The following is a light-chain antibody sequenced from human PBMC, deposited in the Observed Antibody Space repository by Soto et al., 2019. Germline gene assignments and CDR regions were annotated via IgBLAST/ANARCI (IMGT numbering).Light chain of an antibody. CDR1: QSVTNW. Sequence: DIQMTQSPSTLSASVGDRVTNTCRASQSVTNWLAWYQQKPGKAPNLLIYDASRLQSGIPSRFSGSGSGTEFTLTISSLQPDDFATYYCQQYTTYPYTFGQGTKLEIK. CDR2: DAS. J-gene: IGKJ2*01. V-gene: IGKV1-5*01. CDR3: QQYTTYPYT.